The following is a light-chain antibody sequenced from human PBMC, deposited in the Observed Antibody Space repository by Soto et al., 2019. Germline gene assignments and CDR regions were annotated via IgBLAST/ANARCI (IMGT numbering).Light chain of an antibody. V-gene: IGKV1-5*03. CDR2: KTS. J-gene: IGKJ1*01. CDR3: QHYNDYSWT. CDR1: QSISFW. Sequence: DIHMTQSPSTLSASVGDRVTITCRASQSISFWLAWYQQKPGKAPNLLIYKTSSLETGVPSRFSGSGSGTEFTLTISSLQPDDFATYYCQHYNDYSWTFGQGTKVEIK.